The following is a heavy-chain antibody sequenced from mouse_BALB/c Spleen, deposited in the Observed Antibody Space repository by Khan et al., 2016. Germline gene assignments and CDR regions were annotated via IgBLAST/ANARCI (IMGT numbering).Heavy chain of an antibody. Sequence: QVQLKESGAELARPGASVKLSCKASGYTFTSYWMQWVKQRPGQGLEWIGAIYPGDGDTRYTQKFKDKATLTADKSSSTAYMQLSSLASEDSAVYYCASYDCNSYDSFDYWGQGTTLSVSS. J-gene: IGHJ2*01. CDR1: GYTFTSYW. D-gene: IGHD1-1*01. CDR3: ASYDCNSYDSFDY. CDR2: IYPGDGDT. V-gene: IGHV1-87*01.